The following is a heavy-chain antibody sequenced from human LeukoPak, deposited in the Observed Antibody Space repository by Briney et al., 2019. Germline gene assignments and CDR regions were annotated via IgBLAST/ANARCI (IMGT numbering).Heavy chain of an antibody. CDR1: GGSISSGSYY. Sequence: PSETLSLTCTVSGGSISSGSYYWSWIRQPAGKGLEWIGRIYTSGSTNYNPSLKSRVTISVDTSKNQFSLKLSSVTAADTAVYYCARARKWELLGYFDYWGQGTLVTVSS. J-gene: IGHJ4*02. CDR3: ARARKWELLGYFDY. CDR2: IYTSGST. V-gene: IGHV4-61*02. D-gene: IGHD1-26*01.